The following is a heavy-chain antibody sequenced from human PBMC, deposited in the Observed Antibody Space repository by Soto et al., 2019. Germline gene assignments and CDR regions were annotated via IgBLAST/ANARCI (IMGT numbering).Heavy chain of an antibody. CDR1: GGSISSDDYY. Sequence: PSETLSLTCTVSGGSISSDDYYWSWIRQAPGRGLEWIGYIHSSGSIYYNPSLKSRATMSIDTARNQFSLKVSSVTVADTAVYYCARDLDGLHDDNSGPYPRPGWGQGKLV. CDR2: IHSSGSI. J-gene: IGHJ1*01. CDR3: ARDLDGLHDDNSGPYPRPG. V-gene: IGHV4-30-4*01. D-gene: IGHD3-22*01.